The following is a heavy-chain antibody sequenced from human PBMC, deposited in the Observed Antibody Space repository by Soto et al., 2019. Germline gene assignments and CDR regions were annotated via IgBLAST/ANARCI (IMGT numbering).Heavy chain of an antibody. V-gene: IGHV4-59*02. CDR1: GGSVTSHH. Sequence: KASETLSLTCFVSGGSVTSHHWSWIRQFPGQGLEWIAYTSYTGNTNYNPSLQSRVTISVDKSKNQFSLKLSSVTAADTAVYYCARVRANYGSGSYSPYSYGMDVWGQGTTVTVSS. J-gene: IGHJ6*02. CDR2: TSYTGNT. D-gene: IGHD3-10*01. CDR3: ARVRANYGSGSYSPYSYGMDV.